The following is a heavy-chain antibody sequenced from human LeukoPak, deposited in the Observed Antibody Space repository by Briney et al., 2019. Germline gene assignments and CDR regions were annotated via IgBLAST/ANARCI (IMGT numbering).Heavy chain of an antibody. CDR1: GGSISSYY. V-gene: IGHV4-59*08. CDR2: IYYSGST. D-gene: IGHD3-22*01. CDR3: ARSYDSSGYYYNRYYYYGMDV. Sequence: SETLSLTCTVSGGSISSYYWSWNRQPPGKGLEWIGYIYYSGSTNYNPSLKSRVTISVDTSKNQFSLKLSSVTAADTAVYYCARSYDSSGYYYNRYYYYGMDVWGQGTTVTVSS. J-gene: IGHJ6*02.